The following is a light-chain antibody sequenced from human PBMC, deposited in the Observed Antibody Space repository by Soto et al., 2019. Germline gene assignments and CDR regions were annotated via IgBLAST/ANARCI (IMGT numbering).Light chain of an antibody. CDR2: DAS. J-gene: IGKJ1*01. CDR3: QQYNSYSRT. Sequence: DIQMTQSPSSLSASVGDRVTLTCQASQHISKFINWYQQKPGKAPKLLIYDASSLESGVSLRFSGSGSGTEFTLTISSLQPDDFATYYCQQYNSYSRTFGQGTKVDIK. V-gene: IGKV1-5*01. CDR1: QHISKF.